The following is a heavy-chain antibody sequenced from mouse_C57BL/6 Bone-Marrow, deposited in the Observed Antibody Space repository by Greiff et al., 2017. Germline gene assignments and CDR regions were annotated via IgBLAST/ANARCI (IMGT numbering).Heavy chain of an antibody. CDR3: TTSLIYYDYDDPV. Sequence: EVQRVESGAELVRPGASVKLSCTASGFNIKDYYMHWVKQRPEQGLEWIGRIDPEDGDTEYAPKFQGKATMTADTSSNTAYLQLSRLTSEDTAVYYCTTSLIYYDYDDPVWGTGTTVTVSS. CDR2: IDPEDGDT. J-gene: IGHJ1*03. D-gene: IGHD2-4*01. CDR1: GFNIKDYY. V-gene: IGHV14-1*01.